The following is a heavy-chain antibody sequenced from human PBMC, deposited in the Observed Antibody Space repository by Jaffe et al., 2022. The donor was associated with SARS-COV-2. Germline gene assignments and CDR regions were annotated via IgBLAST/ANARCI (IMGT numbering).Heavy chain of an antibody. J-gene: IGHJ3*01. Sequence: QVHLVQSGPEVKRPGASVKVSCKASGYTFTSYGISWVRQAPGQGLEWMGWISVNNGITYYAQKLLGRVTMSTDTSTSTAYMELRSLRSDDTAVYHCARDVIPIALPGGLWVNTENAFDVWGRGTMVTVSS. CDR3: ARDVIPIALPGGLWVNTENAFDV. CDR2: ISVNNGIT. CDR1: GYTFTSYG. V-gene: IGHV1-18*01. D-gene: IGHD3-16*02.